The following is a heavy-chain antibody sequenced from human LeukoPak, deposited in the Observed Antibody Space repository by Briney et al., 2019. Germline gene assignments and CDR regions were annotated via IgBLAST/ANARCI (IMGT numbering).Heavy chain of an antibody. CDR1: GYTFTGYY. J-gene: IGHJ3*02. CDR3: ARGGSGWFDAFDI. D-gene: IGHD6-19*01. V-gene: IGHV1-2*02. Sequence: ASVKVSCKASGYTFTGYYMHWVRQAPGQGLEWMGWIDPNSGGTNYAQKFLGRVTMTRDTSITTAYMELSRLRSDDTAAYYCARGGSGWFDAFDIWGQGTMVTVSS. CDR2: IDPNSGGT.